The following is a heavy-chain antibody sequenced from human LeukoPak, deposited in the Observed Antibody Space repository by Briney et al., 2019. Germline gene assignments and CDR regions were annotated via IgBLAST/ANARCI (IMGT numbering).Heavy chain of an antibody. J-gene: IGHJ4*02. CDR3: AKGSGGGAWAFDY. V-gene: IGHV3-23*01. D-gene: IGHD2-21*02. CDR1: GFSFGRSA. CDR2: SSRTGDDK. Sequence: GGSLRLSCAASGFSFGRSAMTWVRQAPGKGLEWVASSSRTGDDKYHADSLKGRFTISRDNSKETLYLQMTSVRTEDTGIYYCAKGSGGGAWAFDYWGQGTLVTV.